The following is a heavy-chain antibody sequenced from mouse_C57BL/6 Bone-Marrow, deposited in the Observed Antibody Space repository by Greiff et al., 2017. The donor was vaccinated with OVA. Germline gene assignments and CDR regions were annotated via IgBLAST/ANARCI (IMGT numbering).Heavy chain of an antibody. CDR2: IDPENGDT. CDR3: TTRDDYDGDYFDY. V-gene: IGHV14-4*01. CDR1: GFNIKDDY. Sequence: EVKLQESGAELVRPGASVKLSCTASGFNIKDDYMHWVKQRPEQGLEWIGWIDPENGDTEYASKFQGKATITADTSSNTAYLQLSSLTSEDTAVYYCTTRDDYDGDYFDYWGQGTTLTVSS. J-gene: IGHJ2*01. D-gene: IGHD2-4*01.